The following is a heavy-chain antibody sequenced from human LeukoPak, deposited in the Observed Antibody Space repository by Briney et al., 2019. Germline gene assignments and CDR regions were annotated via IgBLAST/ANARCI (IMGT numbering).Heavy chain of an antibody. CDR3: ARVRGDYYGSGIGNWFDP. J-gene: IGHJ5*02. CDR2: INHSGST. Sequence: PSETLSLTCAVYGGSFSGYYWSWIRQPPGKGLEGIGEINHSGSTNYNPSLKSRVTISVDTSKNQFSLKLSSATAADTAVYYCARVRGDYYGSGIGNWFDPWGQGTLVTVSS. D-gene: IGHD3-10*01. CDR1: GGSFSGYY. V-gene: IGHV4-34*01.